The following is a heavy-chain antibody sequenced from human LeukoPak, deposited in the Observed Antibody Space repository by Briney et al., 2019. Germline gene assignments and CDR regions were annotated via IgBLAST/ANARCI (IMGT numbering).Heavy chain of an antibody. CDR2: IKSKTDGGTI. CDR1: GFTFSNAW. CDR3: QKFQPMKNYFYDMDV. D-gene: IGHD3-9*01. V-gene: IGHV3-15*07. Sequence: EPGGSLRLSCAASGFTFSNAWMNWVRQAPGKGLEWVGRIKSKTDGGTIDYAAPVKGRFTISRDDSKNTLYLQMNSLKTEDTAVYYCQKFQPMKNYFYDMDVWGQGTTVTVSS. J-gene: IGHJ6*02.